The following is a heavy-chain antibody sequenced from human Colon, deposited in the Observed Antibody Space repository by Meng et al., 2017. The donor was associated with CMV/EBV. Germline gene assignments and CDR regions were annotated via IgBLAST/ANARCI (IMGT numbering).Heavy chain of an antibody. J-gene: IGHJ4*02. V-gene: IGHV3-66*01. Sequence: GGSLRLSCAASGFSVSRNYISWVRQRPGQGLEWLSVIYDTGTRYYADSVKGRFTVSRDESKNTVFLQMNNLRAEDTAVYYCARNRLECGGDCYFADSWGQGTLVTVSS. CDR1: GFSVSRNY. D-gene: IGHD2-21*02. CDR2: IYDTGTR. CDR3: ARNRLECGGDCYFADS.